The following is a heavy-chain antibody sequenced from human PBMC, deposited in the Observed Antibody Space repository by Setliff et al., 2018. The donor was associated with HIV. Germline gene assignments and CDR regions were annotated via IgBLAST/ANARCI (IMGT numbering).Heavy chain of an antibody. D-gene: IGHD3-10*01. J-gene: IGHJ6*03. CDR2: IIPLVTIA. CDR3: ARGRYGSGTYWGLYYYYYMDV. CDR1: GDTFSTYA. V-gene: IGHV1-69*10. Sequence: SVKVSCKASGDTFSTYAITWVRQAPGQGLEWMGGIIPLVTIANYAQEFQGRVRFTADNSTSTAYMELNSLRSDDTAVYYCARGRYGSGTYWGLYYYYYMDVWGKGTTVTVS.